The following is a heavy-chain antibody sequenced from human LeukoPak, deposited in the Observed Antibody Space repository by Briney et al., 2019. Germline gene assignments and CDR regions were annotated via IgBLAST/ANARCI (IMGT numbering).Heavy chain of an antibody. Sequence: SETLSLTCTVPGGSISSSSYYWGWIRQPPGKGLEWIGSIYYSGSTYYNPSLKSRVTISVDTSKNQFSLKLSSVTAADTAVYYCARVTDCSSTSCYLMDVWGKGTTVTVSS. CDR1: GGSISSSSYY. CDR3: ARVTDCSSTSCYLMDV. J-gene: IGHJ6*04. CDR2: IYYSGST. V-gene: IGHV4-39*01. D-gene: IGHD2-2*01.